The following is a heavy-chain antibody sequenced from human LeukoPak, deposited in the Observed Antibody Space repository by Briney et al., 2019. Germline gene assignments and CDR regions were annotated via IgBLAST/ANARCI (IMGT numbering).Heavy chain of an antibody. D-gene: IGHD3-3*01. CDR2: IIPIFGTA. Sequence: GASVKVSCKASGGTFSSYAISWVRQAPGQGLEWMGGIIPIFGTANYAQKFQGRVTITADESTSTAYMELSSLRSEDTAVYYCARLPPQYYDFWSGYPYYFDYWGQGTLVTVSS. V-gene: IGHV1-69*13. J-gene: IGHJ4*02. CDR3: ARLPPQYYDFWSGYPYYFDY. CDR1: GGTFSSYA.